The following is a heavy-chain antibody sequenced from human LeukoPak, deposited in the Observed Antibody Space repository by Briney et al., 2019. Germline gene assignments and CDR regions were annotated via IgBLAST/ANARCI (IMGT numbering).Heavy chain of an antibody. CDR1: GFTVSTNY. Sequence: GGSLRLSCAASGFTVSTNYMSWVRQAPGKGLEWVSVVYSDDSTYYADSVKGRFTISRDNSKNTLYLQMNSLRSEDTAVYYCASGTRRGGSGEIDYWGQGTLVTVSS. J-gene: IGHJ4*02. D-gene: IGHD2-15*01. CDR2: VYSDDST. CDR3: ASGTRRGGSGEIDY. V-gene: IGHV3-53*05.